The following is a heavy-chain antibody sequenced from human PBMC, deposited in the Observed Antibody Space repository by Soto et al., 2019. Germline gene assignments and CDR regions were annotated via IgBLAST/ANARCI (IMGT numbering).Heavy chain of an antibody. CDR1: GGSISNSGYY. Sequence: QLQLQESGPGLVKPSETLSLTCTVSGGSISNSGYYWGWIRQTPGKGLECIGSIYYSGSTYYNPSLKSRVPISVHPPQTPFSLKLSSVTAADTAVYYCAGLRGFSYGSIASWGQGTLVTVSS. D-gene: IGHD5-18*01. J-gene: IGHJ4*02. CDR3: AGLRGFSYGSIAS. CDR2: IYYSGST. V-gene: IGHV4-39*01.